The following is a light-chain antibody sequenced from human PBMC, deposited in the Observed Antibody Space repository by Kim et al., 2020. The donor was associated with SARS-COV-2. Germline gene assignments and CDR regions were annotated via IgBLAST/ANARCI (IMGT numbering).Light chain of an antibody. CDR1: SGNIGDNY. Sequence: NFMLTRPHSVSESPGKTVTISCTRSSGNIGDNYVQWYQQRPGGVPTTVIYEDDQRPSGVPDRFSGSIDSSSNSASLTISGLKTEDEADYYCQSYNRSTVVFGGGTQLTVL. J-gene: IGLJ2*01. CDR3: QSYNRSTVV. V-gene: IGLV6-57*04. CDR2: EDD.